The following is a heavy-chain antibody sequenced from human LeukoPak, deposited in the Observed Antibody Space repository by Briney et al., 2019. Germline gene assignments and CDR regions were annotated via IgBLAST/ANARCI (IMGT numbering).Heavy chain of an antibody. CDR1: GFTFNMFA. CDR2: LSRGGSTT. V-gene: IGHV3-23*01. D-gene: IGHD2-8*01. CDR3: AKEQRIRHCSEGVCTEGYYFDY. J-gene: IGHJ4*02. Sequence: GGSLTLSCTGTGFTFNMFAINWVRQAPGQGLEWVSGLSRGGSTTNYADSVKGRFTVSRDRSTNTVFLQMNSLRPEDTALYYCAKEQRIRHCSEGVCTEGYYFDYWGQGTLVTVSS.